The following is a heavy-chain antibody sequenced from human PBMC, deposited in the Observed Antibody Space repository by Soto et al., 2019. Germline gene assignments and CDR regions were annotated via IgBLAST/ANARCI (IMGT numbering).Heavy chain of an antibody. CDR1: GYTFTSYA. CDR2: INAGNGNT. J-gene: IGHJ4*02. D-gene: IGHD1-26*01. CDR3: ARRLVGATADFDY. Sequence: SVKVSCKASGYTFTSYAIHWVRQAPGQRLEWMGWINAGNGNTKYSQKFQGRVTITRDTSASTAYMELRSLRSDDTAVYYCARRLVGATADFDYWGQGTLVTVSS. V-gene: IGHV1-3*01.